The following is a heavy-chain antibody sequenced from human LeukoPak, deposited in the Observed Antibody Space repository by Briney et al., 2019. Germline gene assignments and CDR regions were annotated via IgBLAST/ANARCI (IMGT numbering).Heavy chain of an antibody. Sequence: QTGGSLRLSCAASGFTFSRYWMHWVRQVPGKGLVWVSRINSDGSDTRYADSVKGRFTISRDNAENTLHLQMNSLRVEDTAVYYCAGAIGYCIGGSCWSGYYGMDVWGQGTTVTVSS. D-gene: IGHD2-15*01. CDR1: GFTFSRYW. CDR3: AGAIGYCIGGSCWSGYYGMDV. CDR2: INSDGSDT. V-gene: IGHV3-74*01. J-gene: IGHJ6*02.